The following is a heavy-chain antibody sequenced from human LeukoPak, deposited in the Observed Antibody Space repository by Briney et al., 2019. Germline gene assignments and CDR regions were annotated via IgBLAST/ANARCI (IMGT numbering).Heavy chain of an antibody. CDR1: GFTFSSYP. CDR2: IGSSASDT. V-gene: IGHV3-23*01. D-gene: IGHD3-10*01. J-gene: IGHJ4*02. Sequence: SGVSLRLSCAASGFTFSSYPMTWVRQAPGKGLEWVSTIGSSASDTHYADSVKGRFTISRDNSKNSLYLQMNSLRAEDTAVYYCAKYYSTSGSSEGRIFDYWGQGTLVTVSS. CDR3: AKYYSTSGSSEGRIFDY.